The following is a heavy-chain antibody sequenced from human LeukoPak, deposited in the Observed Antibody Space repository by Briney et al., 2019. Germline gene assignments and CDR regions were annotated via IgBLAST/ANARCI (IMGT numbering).Heavy chain of an antibody. Sequence: GGSLRLSCAASGFTFSSYGMHWVRQAPGKGLEWVAVISYDGSNKYYADSVKGRFTISRDNSKNTLYLQMNSLRAEDTAVYYCAKDREVLRYLDWLFTDYWGQGTLVTVSS. D-gene: IGHD3-9*01. CDR2: ISYDGSNK. CDR1: GFTFSSYG. V-gene: IGHV3-30*18. CDR3: AKDREVLRYLDWLFTDY. J-gene: IGHJ4*02.